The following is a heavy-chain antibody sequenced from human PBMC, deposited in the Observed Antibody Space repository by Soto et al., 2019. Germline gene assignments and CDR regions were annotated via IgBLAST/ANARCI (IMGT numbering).Heavy chain of an antibody. D-gene: IGHD3-10*01. Sequence: XSVKVSWKASGYTFTSYARHWVRQATEQRLEWMGWINAGNGNTKYSQKFQGRVTITRDTSASTAYMELSSLRSEDTAVYYCARAKWFGESYNPLRLGMDVCGQGTTVTVSS. CDR3: ARAKWFGESYNPLRLGMDV. J-gene: IGHJ6*02. CDR1: GYTFTSYA. CDR2: INAGNGNT. V-gene: IGHV1-3*01.